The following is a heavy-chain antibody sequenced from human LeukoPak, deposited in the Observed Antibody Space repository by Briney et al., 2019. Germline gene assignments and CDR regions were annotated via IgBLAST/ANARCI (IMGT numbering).Heavy chain of an antibody. CDR2: FDPEDGER. V-gene: IGHV1-24*01. CDR3: ARIRKRGGYYRY. CDR1: GYTLNEVS. D-gene: IGHD3-3*01. J-gene: IGHJ4*02. Sequence: ASVKVSCKVAGYTLNEVSMHWVRQAPGKGLEWMGGFDPEDGERIYAQKLQGRVTMTTDTSTSTAYMELRSLRSDDTAVYYCARIRKRGGYYRYWGQGTLVTVSS.